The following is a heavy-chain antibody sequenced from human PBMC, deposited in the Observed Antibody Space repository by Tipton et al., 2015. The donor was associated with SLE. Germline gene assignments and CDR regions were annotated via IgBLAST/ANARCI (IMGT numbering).Heavy chain of an antibody. CDR1: GFTFSSYE. CDR3: ARYSDYYDSSADYRAFFDY. CDR2: IYYSGST. Sequence: LRLSCAASGFTFSSYEMNWIRQHPGKGLEWIGYIYYSGSTYYNPSLKSRVTISVDTSKNQFSLKLSSVTAADTAVYYCARYSDYYDSSADYRAFFDYWGQGTLVTVSS. V-gene: IGHV4-31*02. J-gene: IGHJ4*02. D-gene: IGHD3-22*01.